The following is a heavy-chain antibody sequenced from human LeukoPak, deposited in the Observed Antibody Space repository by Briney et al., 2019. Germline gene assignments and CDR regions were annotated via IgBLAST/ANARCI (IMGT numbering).Heavy chain of an antibody. CDR1: GFTFSNSA. D-gene: IGHD6-19*01. V-gene: IGHV3-64*02. Sequence: GGSLRLSCAASGFTFSNSAMYWVRQAPGKGLEFVSVISTNGDRTYYADSVKGRFTISRDNSKNTLYLQMGSLRADDMAVYYCARGVAISSSGWYDTFDYWGQGALVIVSS. CDR2: ISTNGDRT. J-gene: IGHJ4*02. CDR3: ARGVAISSSGWYDTFDY.